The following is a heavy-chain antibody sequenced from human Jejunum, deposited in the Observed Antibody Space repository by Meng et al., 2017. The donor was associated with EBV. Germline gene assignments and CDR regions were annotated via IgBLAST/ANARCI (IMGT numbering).Heavy chain of an antibody. CDR1: GFTFSSYG. V-gene: IGHV3-30*18. J-gene: IGHJ4*02. Sequence: QVQLGGSGGGVVQPGRSLGLSCSASGFTFSSYGMYWVRQAPGKGLECVAVISNDERNKYYADSVKGRFIISRDNSKNTLYLQMSSLRAEDTGVYYCAKGGYSYGVIDYWGQGTLVTVSS. D-gene: IGHD5-18*01. CDR2: ISNDERNK. CDR3: AKGGYSYGVIDY.